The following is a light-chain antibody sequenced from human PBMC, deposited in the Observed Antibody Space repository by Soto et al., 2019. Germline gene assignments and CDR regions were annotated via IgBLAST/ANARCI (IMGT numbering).Light chain of an antibody. Sequence: DIQMTQSPSSLSPSVGDRVTITCHASQGISNYLNWYQLKPGKATKLLIYDASNLETGVPSRFSGSESGTDFTFTIVSLQHEDVSTYYWQTYDTLLYTVGRGPKLEIK. CDR2: DAS. CDR3: QTYDTLLYT. CDR1: QGISNY. V-gene: IGKV1-33*01. J-gene: IGKJ2*01.